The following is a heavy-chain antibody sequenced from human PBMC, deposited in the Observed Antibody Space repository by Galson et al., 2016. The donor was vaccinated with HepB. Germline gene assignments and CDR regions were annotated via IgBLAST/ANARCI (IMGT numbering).Heavy chain of an antibody. J-gene: IGHJ4*02. V-gene: IGHV7-4-1*02. CDR2: INTTIGHP. Sequence: SVKVSCKASGYSFTNYAMNWVRQAPGQGLEWMGWINTTIGHPTYAPGFTGRFVFSLDTSVSTAYLQISNLKAEDTGVYYCTRGKSERFFDWLSDYWGQGTLVTVSS. D-gene: IGHD3-9*01. CDR1: GYSFTNYA. CDR3: TRGKSERFFDWLSDY.